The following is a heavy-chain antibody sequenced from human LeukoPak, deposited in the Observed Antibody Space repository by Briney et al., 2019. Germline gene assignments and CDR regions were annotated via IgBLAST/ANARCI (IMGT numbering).Heavy chain of an antibody. CDR2: ISSSSSTI. CDR1: GFTFSSYS. D-gene: IGHD6-6*01. Sequence: GGSLRLSCAASGFTFSSYSMNWVRQAPGKGLEWVSYISSSSSTIYYADSVKGRFTISRDNSKNTLYLQMNSLRAEDTAVYYCAKDQGYLAARPGFDYWGQGTLVTVSS. CDR3: AKDQGYLAARPGFDY. J-gene: IGHJ4*02. V-gene: IGHV3-48*01.